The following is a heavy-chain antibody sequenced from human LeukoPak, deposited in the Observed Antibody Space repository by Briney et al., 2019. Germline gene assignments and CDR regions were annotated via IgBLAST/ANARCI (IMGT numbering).Heavy chain of an antibody. CDR1: GGSISSSSYY. CDR2: IYYSGST. Sequence: SETLSLTCTVSGGSISSSSYYWGWIRQPPGKGLEWIGSIYYSGSTYYNPSLKSRVTISVDTSKNQFSLKLSSVTAADTAVYYCARGSQTIAAAGWAREVRKGVKFDPWGQGTLVTVSS. V-gene: IGHV4-39*01. J-gene: IGHJ5*02. CDR3: ARGSQTIAAAGWAREVRKGVKFDP. D-gene: IGHD6-13*01.